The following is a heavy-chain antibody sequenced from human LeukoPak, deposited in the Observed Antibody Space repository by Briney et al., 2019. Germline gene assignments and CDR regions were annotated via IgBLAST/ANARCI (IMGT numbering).Heavy chain of an antibody. D-gene: IGHD2-2*03. Sequence: GGSLRLSCAASGFTLNTYGVHWVRQASGKGLEWVAFIRFDGSNKYYADSVKGRFTISRDNSKNTLYLQMKSLRPEDTAVYYCARGDGYCSSASCSGNWGQGTLVTVSS. CDR2: IRFDGSNK. V-gene: IGHV3-30*02. J-gene: IGHJ4*02. CDR1: GFTLNTYG. CDR3: ARGDGYCSSASCSGN.